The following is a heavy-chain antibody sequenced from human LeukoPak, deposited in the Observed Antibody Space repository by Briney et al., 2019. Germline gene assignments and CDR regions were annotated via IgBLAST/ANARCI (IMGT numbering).Heavy chain of an antibody. D-gene: IGHD3-10*01. CDR1: GGTFSSYA. Sequence: SVKVSCKASGGTFSSYAISWVRQAPGQGLEWMXGIIPIFGTANYAQKFQGRVTITADESTSTAYMELSSLRSEDTAVYYCARGAWFGESHFDYWGQGTLVTVSS. V-gene: IGHV1-69*13. J-gene: IGHJ4*02. CDR2: IIPIFGTA. CDR3: ARGAWFGESHFDY.